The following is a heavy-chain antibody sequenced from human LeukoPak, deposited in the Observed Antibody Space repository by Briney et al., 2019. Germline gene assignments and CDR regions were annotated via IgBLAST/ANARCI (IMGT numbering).Heavy chain of an antibody. CDR2: ISAYNGNT. CDR1: GYTFTSYG. J-gene: IGHJ3*02. Sequence: GASVKVSCKASGYTFTSYGISWVRQAPGQGLEWMGWISAYNGNTNYAQKLQGRVTMTEDTSTDTAYMEPSSLRSEDTAVYYCATVGQQLAPDAFDIWGQGTMVTVSS. V-gene: IGHV1-18*01. CDR3: ATVGQQLAPDAFDI. D-gene: IGHD6-13*01.